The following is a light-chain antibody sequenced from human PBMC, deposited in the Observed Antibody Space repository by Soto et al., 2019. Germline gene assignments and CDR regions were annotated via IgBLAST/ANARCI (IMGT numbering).Light chain of an antibody. J-gene: IGLJ1*01. CDR3: SSYTTTNTYV. CDR2: EVT. Sequence: QSALTQPPSVSGSPGQSVTIYCTGTSSDVGHYNRVSWYQQPPGTAPKLMIYEVTNRPSGVPDRFSGSKSGNTASLIISGLQAEDEADYYCSSYTTTNTYVFGPGTKLTVL. CDR1: SSDVGHYNR. V-gene: IGLV2-18*02.